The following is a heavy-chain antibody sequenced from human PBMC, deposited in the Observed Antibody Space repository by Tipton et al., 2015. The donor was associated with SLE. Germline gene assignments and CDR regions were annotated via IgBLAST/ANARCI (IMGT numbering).Heavy chain of an antibody. V-gene: IGHV4-34*01. J-gene: IGHJ6*02. CDR1: GGSFSGYY. CDR3: ARDQETMVRGVIGGMDV. Sequence: AGLVKPSETLSLTCAVYGGSFSGYYWSWIRQPPGKGLEWIGEINHSGSTNYNPSLKSRVTISVDTSKNQFSLKLSSVTAADTAVYYCARDQETMVRGVIGGMDVWGQGTTVTVSS. CDR2: INHSGST. D-gene: IGHD3-10*01.